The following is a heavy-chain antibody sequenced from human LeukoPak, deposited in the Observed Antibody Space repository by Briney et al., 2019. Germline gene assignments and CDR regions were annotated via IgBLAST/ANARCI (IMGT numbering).Heavy chain of an antibody. CDR3: ARDRYYGSGSPTGWFDP. CDR2: ISAYNGNT. J-gene: IGHJ5*02. V-gene: IGHV1-18*01. Sequence: ASVKVSCKASGYTFTSYGISWVRQAPGQGLEWMGWISAYNGNTNYAQKLQGRVTLTTDTSTSTAYMELRSLRSDDTAVYYCARDRYYGSGSPTGWFDPWGQGTLVTVSS. D-gene: IGHD3-10*01. CDR1: GYTFTSYG.